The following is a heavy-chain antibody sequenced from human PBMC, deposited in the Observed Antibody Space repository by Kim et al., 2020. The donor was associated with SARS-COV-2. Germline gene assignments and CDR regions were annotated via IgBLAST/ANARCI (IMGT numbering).Heavy chain of an antibody. CDR3: ARHHDYYDTSGYYYFD. V-gene: IGHV4-39*01. CDR2: IYYSGST. D-gene: IGHD3-22*01. CDR1: GDSINSGSYY. Sequence: SETLSLTCNVSGDSINSGSYYWGWIRQPPGKGLEWIGSIYYSGSTYYNTSLKSRVTISVDTSKNQFSLNLSSVTAADTAVYYCARHHDYYDTSGYYYFD. J-gene: IGHJ4*01.